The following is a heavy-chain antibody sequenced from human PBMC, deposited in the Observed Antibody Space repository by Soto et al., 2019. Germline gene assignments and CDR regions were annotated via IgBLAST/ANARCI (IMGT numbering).Heavy chain of an antibody. CDR1: GCTFSSYS. CDR2: ISSSSSTI. J-gene: IGHJ4*02. D-gene: IGHD5-18*01. Sequence: GWLRRAGAASGCTFSSYSMNGVRQAPGKGLEWVSYISSSSSTIYYADSVKGRFTISRDNAKNSLYLQMNSLRDEDTAVYYCERGPALRYRYGLFDYWGQGTLVTVYS. V-gene: IGHV3-48*02. CDR3: ERGPALRYRYGLFDY.